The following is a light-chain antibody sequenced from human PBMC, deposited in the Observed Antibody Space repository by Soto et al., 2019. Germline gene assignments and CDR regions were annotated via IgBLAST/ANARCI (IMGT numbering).Light chain of an antibody. V-gene: IGKV3-15*01. CDR3: QQYDNWPPLT. J-gene: IGKJ4*01. CDR1: RSVRNN. CDR2: DAS. Sequence: EIVMTQSPATLSVFPGERVTLSCRASRSVRNNLAWYQQRPGQAPRLLIYDASTRATGVPDRFSGSGSGTEFILTISSLQSEDFAVYYCQQYDNWPPLTFGGGTKVEIK.